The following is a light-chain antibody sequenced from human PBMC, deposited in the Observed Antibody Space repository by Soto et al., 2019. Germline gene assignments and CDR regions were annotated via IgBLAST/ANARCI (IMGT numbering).Light chain of an antibody. J-gene: IGLJ2*01. CDR3: SSSTNTNTLVI. CDR2: EGT. CDR1: SSDIGRYKF. Sequence: QSALTQPASVSGSPGQSITMSCTGTSSDIGRYKFVSWFQQHPGKAPKLMIFEGTNRPSGVSNRFSGSKSGNTASLTISGLQAEDEAIYFCSSSTNTNTLVIFGGGTKLTVL. V-gene: IGLV2-14*01.